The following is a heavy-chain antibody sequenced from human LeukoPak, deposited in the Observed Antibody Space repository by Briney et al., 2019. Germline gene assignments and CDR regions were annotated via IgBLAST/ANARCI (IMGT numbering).Heavy chain of an antibody. V-gene: IGHV3-64D*06. J-gene: IGHJ4*02. CDR1: GFTFSSYA. CDR2: ISTHGDST. D-gene: IGHD2-2*01. Sequence: GGSLRLSCSASGFTFSSYAMHWVRQAPGKGLEYVSAISTHGDSTYYADSVKGRFTISRDNSKHTLYLQMSSLRVEDMAVYYCVKESTTSWLFDYWGQGTLVIVSS. CDR3: VKESTTSWLFDY.